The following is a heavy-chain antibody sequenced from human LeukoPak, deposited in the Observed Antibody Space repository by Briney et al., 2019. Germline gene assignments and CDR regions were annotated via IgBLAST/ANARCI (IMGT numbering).Heavy chain of an antibody. CDR1: GFTFRCYS. J-gene: IGHJ4*02. CDR3: ARAPTVLVGYCSSSSCQADY. Sequence: PGGSLRLSCAASGFTFRCYSMNWVRQAPGKGLEWVSAIDPSSTYIYYADSVKGRFTISRDNAENSLYLQMNSLRVEDTAVYYCARAPTVLVGYCSSSSCQADYWGQGTLVTVSS. D-gene: IGHD2-2*01. V-gene: IGHV3-21*01. CDR2: IDPSSTYI.